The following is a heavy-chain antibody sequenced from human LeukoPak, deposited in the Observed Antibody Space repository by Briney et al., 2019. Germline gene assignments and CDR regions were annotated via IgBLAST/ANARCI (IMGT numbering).Heavy chain of an antibody. D-gene: IGHD3-22*01. Sequence: GGSLRLSCAASGFTFSSYAMHWVRQAPGKGLEWVAVISYDGSNKYYADSVKGRFTISRDNSKNTLYLQMNSLRAEDTAVYYCARGGSTAEYYYDSSGYYAEYFQHWGQGTLVTVSS. J-gene: IGHJ1*01. CDR3: ARGGSTAEYYYDSSGYYAEYFQH. V-gene: IGHV3-30-3*01. CDR2: ISYDGSNK. CDR1: GFTFSSYA.